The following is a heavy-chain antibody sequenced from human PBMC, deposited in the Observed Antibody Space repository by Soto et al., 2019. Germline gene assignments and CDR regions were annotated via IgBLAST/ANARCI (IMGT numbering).Heavy chain of an antibody. CDR3: ASSSSYYYLY. V-gene: IGHV3-21*01. Sequence: GGSLRLSCAASGFPFSGYSMNWVRQAPGKGPEWVAAISAGGTSLKYAASVKGRFTISRDNAKNSLYLQMDSLRAEDTALYYCASSSSYYYLYWGRGTLVTVSS. CDR1: GFPFSGYS. J-gene: IGHJ4*02. D-gene: IGHD6-13*01. CDR2: ISAGGTSL.